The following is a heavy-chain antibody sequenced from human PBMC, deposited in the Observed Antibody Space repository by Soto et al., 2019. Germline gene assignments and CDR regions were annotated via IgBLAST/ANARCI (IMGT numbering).Heavy chain of an antibody. J-gene: IGHJ4*02. V-gene: IGHV4-30-4*01. CDR2: VFHNGRT. CDR1: GGCMINSYYY. Sequence: PSETVSLTCTVAGGCMINSYYYWSWVRQTPGKGLEWIGHVFHNGRTYYNPSLKGRVGILVDTSRNQFSLNLNSMTVADTAVYYCARWVEVSLDYFDSWGQG. D-gene: IGHD1-1*01. CDR3: ARWVEVSLDYFDS.